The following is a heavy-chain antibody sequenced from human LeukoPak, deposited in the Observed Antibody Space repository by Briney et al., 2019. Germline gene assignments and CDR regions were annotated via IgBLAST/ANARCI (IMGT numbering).Heavy chain of an antibody. CDR3: ARDAYSGYEPFRYFDY. CDR2: IWYDGSNK. D-gene: IGHD5-12*01. J-gene: IGHJ4*02. CDR1: GFTFSSYG. Sequence: PGRSLRLSCAASGFTFSSYGMHWVRQAPGKGLEWVAVIWYDGSNKYYADSVKGRFTISRDNSKNTLYLQMNSLRAEDTAVYYCARDAYSGYEPFRYFDYWGQGTLVTVSS. V-gene: IGHV3-33*01.